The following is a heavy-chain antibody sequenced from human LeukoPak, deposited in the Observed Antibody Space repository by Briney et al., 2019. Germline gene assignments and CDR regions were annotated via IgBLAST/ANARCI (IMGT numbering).Heavy chain of an antibody. J-gene: IGHJ4*02. V-gene: IGHV3-30*04. CDR1: GFTFSSYA. Sequence: GRSLRLSCAASGFTFSSYAMHWVRQAPGKGLEWVAVISYDGSNKYYADSVKGRFTISRDNSKNTLYLQMNSLRAEDTAVYYCARDPDSGSGWYGEYYFDYWGQGTLVTVSS. D-gene: IGHD6-19*01. CDR2: ISYDGSNK. CDR3: ARDPDSGSGWYGEYYFDY.